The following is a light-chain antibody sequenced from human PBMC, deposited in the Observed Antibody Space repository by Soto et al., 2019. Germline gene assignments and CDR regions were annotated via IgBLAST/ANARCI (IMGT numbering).Light chain of an antibody. Sequence: EIVMTQSPATLSVSPVERATLSGRASQSVSSYLAWYQQKPGQAPRLLIYDASNRATGIPARFSGSGSGTDFTLTISSLEPEDFAVYYCQQRSNWPMYTFGQGTKVDIK. J-gene: IGKJ2*01. CDR2: DAS. CDR3: QQRSNWPMYT. V-gene: IGKV3-11*01. CDR1: QSVSSY.